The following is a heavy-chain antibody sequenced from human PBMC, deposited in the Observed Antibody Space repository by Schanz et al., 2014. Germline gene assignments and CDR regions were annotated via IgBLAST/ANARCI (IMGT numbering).Heavy chain of an antibody. D-gene: IGHD3-9*01. V-gene: IGHV3-33*01. CDR1: GFIFSNYG. CDR2: IWSDGSGK. CDR3: ARDSGPYYDKSMDV. J-gene: IGHJ6*02. Sequence: QVQLVESGGGVVQPGGSLRLSCAASGFIFSNYGMHRVRQAPGKGLEWVAVIWSDGSGKYYADSVKGRFTISRDSPKNTLYLQMNSLRAEDTALYYCARDSGPYYDKSMDVWGQGTTVAVSS.